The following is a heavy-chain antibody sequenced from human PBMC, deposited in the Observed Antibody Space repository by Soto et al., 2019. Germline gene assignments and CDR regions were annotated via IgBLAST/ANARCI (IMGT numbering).Heavy chain of an antibody. CDR3: ARTSIVVVPAAISVMDV. Sequence: ASVKVSCKASGYTFTSYAMHWVRQAPGQRLEWMGWINAGNGNTKYSQKFQGRVTITRDTSASTAYMELSSLRSEDTAVYYCARTSIVVVPAAISVMDVWGQGTTATVS. CDR2: INAGNGNT. J-gene: IGHJ6*02. V-gene: IGHV1-3*01. CDR1: GYTFTSYA. D-gene: IGHD2-2*02.